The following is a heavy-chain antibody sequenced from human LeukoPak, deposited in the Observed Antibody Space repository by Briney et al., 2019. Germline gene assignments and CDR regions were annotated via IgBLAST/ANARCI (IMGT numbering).Heavy chain of an antibody. CDR1: GYTFTTYG. V-gene: IGHV1-18*01. CDR3: ARTIAAAGTDGGYFDL. D-gene: IGHD6-13*01. Sequence: GASVKVSCTASGYTFTTYGITWVRQAPGQGLEWMGWITTYNGKTDYSQKVQGRVTMTADAPTRTVYMELRSLRSDDTAVYYCARTIAAAGTDGGYFDLWGRGTLVTVSS. J-gene: IGHJ2*01. CDR2: ITTYNGKT.